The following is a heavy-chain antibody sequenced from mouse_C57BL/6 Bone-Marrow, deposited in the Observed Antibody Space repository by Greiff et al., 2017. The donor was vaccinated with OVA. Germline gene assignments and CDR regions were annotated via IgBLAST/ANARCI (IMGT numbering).Heavy chain of an antibody. D-gene: IGHD2-3*01. V-gene: IGHV1-39*01. J-gene: IGHJ3*01. CDR2: INPNYGTT. CDR3: AREGDDGYYPWFAY. Sequence: EVKLVESGPELVKPGASVKISCKASGYSFTDYNMNWVKQSNGKSLEWIGVINPNYGTTSYNQKFKGKATLTVDQSSSTAYMQLNSLTSEDSAVYYCAREGDDGYYPWFAYWGQGALVTVSA. CDR1: GYSFTDYN.